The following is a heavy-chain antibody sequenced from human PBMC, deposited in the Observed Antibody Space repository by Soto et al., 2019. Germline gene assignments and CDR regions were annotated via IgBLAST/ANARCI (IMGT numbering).Heavy chain of an antibody. CDR3: ARDYGYYDSSGYHLYEAFNV. V-gene: IGHV4-4*07. CDR2: IYSSGST. D-gene: IGHD3-22*01. CDR1: GGSMHSEY. J-gene: IGHJ3*01. Sequence: SETLSLTCSVSGGSMHSEYWSWIRQSADKVLEWIERIYSSGSTKYNPSLGSRVNMSLDTSKNQFSLTLTSVTAADTAVYYCARDYGYYDSSGYHLYEAFNVWGQGTMVTV.